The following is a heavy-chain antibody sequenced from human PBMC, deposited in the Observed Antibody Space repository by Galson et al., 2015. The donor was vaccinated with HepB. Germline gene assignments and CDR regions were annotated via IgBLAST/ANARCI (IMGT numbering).Heavy chain of an antibody. V-gene: IGHV3-23*01. J-gene: IGHJ4*02. Sequence: SLRLSCAVSGVTFNDYAMNCVRQAPGKGLEWVADISASGGSRDYVDSVKGRFTVSRDNSKNTVYLQMNSLRVEDTATYYCAKGYCSVTTCYYDYWGQGTQVSVS. CDR1: GVTFNDYA. CDR2: ISASGGSR. D-gene: IGHD2-2*01. CDR3: AKGYCSVTTCYYDY.